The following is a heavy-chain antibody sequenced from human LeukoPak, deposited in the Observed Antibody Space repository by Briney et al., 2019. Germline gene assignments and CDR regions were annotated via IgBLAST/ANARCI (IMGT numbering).Heavy chain of an antibody. V-gene: IGHV1-2*02. D-gene: IGHD1-1*01. CDR2: INPKGDAT. CDR1: GYTFTSYG. J-gene: IGHJ3*01. CDR3: ARDPPATTAFDL. Sequence: ASVKVSCKASGYTFTSYGISWVRQAPGQGLEWMGWINPKGDATKYAQNFQGRVTMTWDTSISTAYMEVSRPTSDDAAMFYCARDPPATTAFDLWGQGTMVTVSS.